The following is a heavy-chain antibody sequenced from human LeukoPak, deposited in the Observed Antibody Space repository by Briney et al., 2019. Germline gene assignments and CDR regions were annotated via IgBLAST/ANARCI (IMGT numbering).Heavy chain of an antibody. CDR1: GFTFSNYA. J-gene: IGHJ4*02. Sequence: GASLRLSCAASGFTFSNYAMSWVRQAAGKGLEWVSAITGSGGNTYYADSVKGRFTISRDNSKNSVFLQMNSLRAEDTAVYYCAKWGDYDVLTGYYVSDYWGQGTLVTVSS. CDR3: AKWGDYDVLTGYYVSDY. CDR2: ITGSGGNT. V-gene: IGHV3-23*01. D-gene: IGHD3-9*01.